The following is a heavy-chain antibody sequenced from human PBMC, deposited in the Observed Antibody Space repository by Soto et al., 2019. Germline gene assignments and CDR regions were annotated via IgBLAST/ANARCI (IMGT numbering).Heavy chain of an antibody. J-gene: IGHJ6*02. CDR3: ARSADLTHYDFSSGPENYYYGMDV. CDR1: GNSFTRYL. D-gene: IGHD3-3*01. V-gene: IGHV5-51*01. CDR2: IYPSDSDT. Sequence: PXESLKDTYKCSGNSFTRYLIGVMLEMRGKGLEWMGIIYPSDSDTRYSPSFQGQVTISADKSISTAYLQWSSLKASDTAMYYCARSADLTHYDFSSGPENYYYGMDVWGQGTTVTVSS.